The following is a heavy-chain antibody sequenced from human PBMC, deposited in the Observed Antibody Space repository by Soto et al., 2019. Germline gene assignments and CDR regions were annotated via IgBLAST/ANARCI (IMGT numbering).Heavy chain of an antibody. CDR3: ARDRVEATVCLYFYL. V-gene: IGHV3-33*01. J-gene: IGHJ2*01. D-gene: IGHD1-26*01. CDR1: GFTFSSYG. Sequence: QVQLVESGCGVVQPGRSLRLSCAASGFTFSSYGMHWVRQAPGKGLEWVAVIWYDGSNKHYADSVTGRFTIARDNSTNRLYLQMNSLRAEDTAVYYSARDRVEATVCLYFYLWCRGTLVTVAS. CDR2: IWYDGSNK.